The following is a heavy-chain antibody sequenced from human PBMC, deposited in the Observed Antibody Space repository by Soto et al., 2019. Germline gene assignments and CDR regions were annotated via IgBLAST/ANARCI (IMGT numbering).Heavy chain of an antibody. D-gene: IGHD2-2*01. V-gene: IGHV3-23*01. CDR2: VGGHGGGT. CDR1: QFTFSDFA. J-gene: IGHJ6*02. Sequence: GGSLRLSCAASQFTFSDFAMSWVRQAPGKGLEWVSVVGGHGGGTYYADSVKGRFTISADKSISTAYLQWSSLKASDTAMYYCASSNLGASRYYYYGMDVWGQGTTVTVS. CDR3: ASSNLGASRYYYYGMDV.